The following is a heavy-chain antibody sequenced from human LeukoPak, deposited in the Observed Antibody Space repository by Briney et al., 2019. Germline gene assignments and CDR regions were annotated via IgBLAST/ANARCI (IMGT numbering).Heavy chain of an antibody. D-gene: IGHD6-6*01. CDR1: GYSISSGYY. CDR3: ARAAYSSSHDY. Sequence: KPSETLSLTCAVSGYSISSGYYWGWIRQPPGKGLEWIGSIYHSGSTYYNPSLKSRVTISVDTSKNQFSLKLSSVTAADTAVYYCARAAYSSSHDYWGQGTLVTVSS. J-gene: IGHJ4*02. V-gene: IGHV4-38-2*01. CDR2: IYHSGST.